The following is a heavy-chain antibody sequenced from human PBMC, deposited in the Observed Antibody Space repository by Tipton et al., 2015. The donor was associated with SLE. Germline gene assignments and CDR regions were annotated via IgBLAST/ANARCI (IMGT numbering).Heavy chain of an antibody. CDR3: ARERITTMTTGWFDP. CDR1: GGSINSGSYY. J-gene: IGHJ5*02. D-gene: IGHD4-17*01. Sequence: TLSLTCTVSGGSINSGSYYWTWIRQPAGKGLEWIGRIYSGGSTKYNPSLKSRVTISVDTSKPQFSLRLTSVTAADTAVYYRARERITTMTTGWFDPWGQGSLVTVSS. CDR2: IYSGGST. V-gene: IGHV4-61*02.